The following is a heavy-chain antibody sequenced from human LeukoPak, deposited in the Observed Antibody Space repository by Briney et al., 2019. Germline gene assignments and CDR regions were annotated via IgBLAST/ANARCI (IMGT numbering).Heavy chain of an antibody. V-gene: IGHV3-43D*03. CDR1: GFTFDEYA. J-gene: IGHJ4*02. Sequence: GGSLRLSCAASGFTFDEYAMHWVRQAPGKGLEWVSVISWDGGSTSYADSVKSRFTISRDNSKNSLYLQMNSLRAEDTALYYCAKDIRAAAAGTFDYWGQGTLVTVSS. D-gene: IGHD6-13*01. CDR3: AKDIRAAAAGTFDY. CDR2: ISWDGGST.